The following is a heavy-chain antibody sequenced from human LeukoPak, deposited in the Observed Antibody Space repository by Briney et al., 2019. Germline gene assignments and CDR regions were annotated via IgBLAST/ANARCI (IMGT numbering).Heavy chain of an antibody. CDR3: ARKGVLDAFDI. D-gene: IGHD3-10*01. J-gene: IGHJ3*02. Sequence: GGSLRLSCAASGFTFSNYGMHWVRQAPGKGLEWVAVISYDGSNKYYADSVKGRFTISRDNSKNTLYLQMNSLRAEDTAVYYCARKGVLDAFDIWGQGTMVTVSS. V-gene: IGHV3-30*19. CDR2: ISYDGSNK. CDR1: GFTFSNYG.